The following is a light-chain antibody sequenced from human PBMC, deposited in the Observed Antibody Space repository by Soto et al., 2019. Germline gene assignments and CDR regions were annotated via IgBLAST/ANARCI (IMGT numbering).Light chain of an antibody. J-gene: IGLJ2*01. CDR1: VLAKKY. V-gene: IGLV3-27*01. Sequence: SYELTQPSSVSVSPGQTARITCSGDVLAKKYARWFQQKPGQAPVLLIYKDSERPSGIPERFSGSSSGTTVTLTISGAQVEDEADYYCYSAADNNFVVFGGGTKVTVL. CDR2: KDS. CDR3: YSAADNNFVV.